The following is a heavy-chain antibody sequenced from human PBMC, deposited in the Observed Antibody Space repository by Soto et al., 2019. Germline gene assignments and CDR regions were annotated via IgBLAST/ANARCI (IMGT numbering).Heavy chain of an antibody. J-gene: IGHJ4*02. CDR1: GLTFSLYG. Sequence: GGSLRLSCAVSGLTFSLYGMHWVRQAPGKGLEWVAFISYEGRNKYYADSVKGRFTISRDNSKNTLSLQLDSLRPEDTAVYYCAKGRDSTLLRWRYFDNWGQGTQVTVS. CDR3: AKGRDSTLLRWRYFDN. V-gene: IGHV3-30*18. CDR2: ISYEGRNK. D-gene: IGHD2-15*01.